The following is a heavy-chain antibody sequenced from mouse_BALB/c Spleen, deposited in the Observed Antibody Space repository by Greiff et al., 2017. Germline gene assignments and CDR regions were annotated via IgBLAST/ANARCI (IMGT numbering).Heavy chain of an antibody. D-gene: IGHD2-14*01. CDR2: IWAGGST. CDR3: ARGAYYRYDGRKGGMDD. V-gene: IGHV2-9*02. CDR1: GFSLTSYG. J-gene: IGHJ4*01. Sequence: VMLVESGPGLVAPSQSLSITCTVSGFSLTSYGVHWVRQPPGKGLEWLGVIWAGGSTTYNSALMSRLSIRKDNSKCQVFLKMNRLQTDDTAMYYCARGAYYRYDGRKGGMDDWGQGTSGTVSS.